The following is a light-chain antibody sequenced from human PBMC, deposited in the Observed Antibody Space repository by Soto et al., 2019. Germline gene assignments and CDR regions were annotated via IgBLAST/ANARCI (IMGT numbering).Light chain of an antibody. CDR3: CSYAGSRTWV. V-gene: IGLV2-23*01. Sequence: QSALTQPASVSGSPGQSITISCTGTSSDIGSYNLVSWYQQHPGKAPKLMIYEGSKRPSGVSYRFSGSKSGNTASLTISGLQAEDEADYYCCSYAGSRTWVFDGGTKLTVL. CDR1: SSDIGSYNL. J-gene: IGLJ3*02. CDR2: EGS.